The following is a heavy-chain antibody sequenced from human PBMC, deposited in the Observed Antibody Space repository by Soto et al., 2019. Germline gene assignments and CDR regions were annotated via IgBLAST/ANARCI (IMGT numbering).Heavy chain of an antibody. V-gene: IGHV4-31*03. J-gene: IGHJ3*02. D-gene: IGHD2-2*01. CDR3: ASYQQSYAFDI. CDR1: GGSISSGGYY. Sequence: QVQLQESGPGLVKPSQTLSLTCTVSGGSISSGGYYWSWIRQHPGKGLEWIGYIYYSGSTYYNPSLKXRVTLSXXTSKNQFSLKLSSVTAADTAVYYCASYQQSYAFDIWGQGTMVTVSS. CDR2: IYYSGST.